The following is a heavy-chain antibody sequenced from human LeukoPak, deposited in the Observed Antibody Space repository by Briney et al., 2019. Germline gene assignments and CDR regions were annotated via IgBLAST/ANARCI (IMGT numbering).Heavy chain of an antibody. CDR2: INPNSGGT. D-gene: IGHD6-19*01. V-gene: IGHV1-2*02. CDR3: ARVVYSSGIFDY. J-gene: IGHJ4*02. Sequence: GASVKVSCKASGYTFTGYYMHWVRQAPGQGLEWMGWINPNSGGTNYAQKFQGRVTITRDTSASTAFMELSSLRSEDTAVYYCARVVYSSGIFDYWGQGTLVTVSS. CDR1: GYTFTGYY.